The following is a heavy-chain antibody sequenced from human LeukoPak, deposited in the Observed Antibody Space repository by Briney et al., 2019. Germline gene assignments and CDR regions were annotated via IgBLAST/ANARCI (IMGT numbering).Heavy chain of an antibody. D-gene: IGHD1-7*01. CDR3: ARENCIYGFSWFDP. Sequence: SETLSLTCTVSGGSISSHYWSWIRQPPGKGLEWIGYIYYSGSTNYNPSLKSRVTISVDTSKNQFSLKLSSVTAADTAVYYCARENCIYGFSWFDPWGQGTLVTVSS. CDR1: GGSISSHY. J-gene: IGHJ5*02. CDR2: IYYSGST. V-gene: IGHV4-59*11.